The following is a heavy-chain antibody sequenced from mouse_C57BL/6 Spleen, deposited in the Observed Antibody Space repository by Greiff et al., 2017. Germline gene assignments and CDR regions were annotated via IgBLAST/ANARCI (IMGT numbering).Heavy chain of an antibody. D-gene: IGHD1-1*01. CDR1: GYAFTSSW. J-gene: IGHJ2*01. CDR3: ARGYYYGSKYFDY. V-gene: IGHV1-82*01. Sequence: VQLQQSGPELVKPGASVKISCKASGYAFTSSWMNWVKQRPGQGLEWIGLIYPGDGGTNYNGKFKGKATLTADKSSSTAYMQLSSLTSEESAVDYGARGYYYGSKYFDYWGQGTTLTVSS. CDR2: IYPGDGGT.